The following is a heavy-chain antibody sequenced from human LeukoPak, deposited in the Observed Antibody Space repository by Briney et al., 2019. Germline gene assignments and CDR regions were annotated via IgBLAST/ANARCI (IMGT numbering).Heavy chain of an antibody. CDR3: ARGSSRLGQSNWFDP. J-gene: IGHJ5*02. CDR1: GGTFISYT. CDR2: IIPIFGTA. D-gene: IGHD6-19*01. V-gene: IGHV1-69*13. Sequence: SVKVSCKASGGTFISYTISWVRQAPGQGLEWMGGIIPIFGTANYAQKFQGRVTITADESTSTAYMELSSLRSEDTAVYYCARGSSRLGQSNWFDPWGQGTLVTVSS.